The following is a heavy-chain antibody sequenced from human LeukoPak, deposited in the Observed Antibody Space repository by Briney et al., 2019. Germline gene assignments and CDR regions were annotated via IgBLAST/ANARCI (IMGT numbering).Heavy chain of an antibody. V-gene: IGHV1-18*01. CDR1: GYTFTSYG. D-gene: IGHD3-3*01. J-gene: IGHJ4*02. CDR3: ARVYDFWSGYHFDY. CDR2: ISAYNGNI. Sequence: ASVKVSCKASGYTFTSYGISWVRQAPGQGLEWMGWISAYNGNINYAQKLQGRVTMTTDTSTSTAYVELRSLRSDDTAVYYCARVYDFWSGYHFDYWGQGTLVTVSA.